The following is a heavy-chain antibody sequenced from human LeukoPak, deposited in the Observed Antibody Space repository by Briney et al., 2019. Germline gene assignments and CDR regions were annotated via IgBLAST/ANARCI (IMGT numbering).Heavy chain of an antibody. CDR2: ITGTGGST. V-gene: IGHV3-23*01. Sequence: GGSLRLSCAASGFTFTSYALSWVRQAPGKGLEWVSAITGTGGSTYYAASVKGRFTVSRDNSKNTIYLQMSSLRAEDTAMYYCAKVRDTRDWYKDAFDIWGQGTRVTVSS. CDR3: AKVRDTRDWYKDAFDI. CDR1: GFTFTSYA. J-gene: IGHJ3*02. D-gene: IGHD6-19*01.